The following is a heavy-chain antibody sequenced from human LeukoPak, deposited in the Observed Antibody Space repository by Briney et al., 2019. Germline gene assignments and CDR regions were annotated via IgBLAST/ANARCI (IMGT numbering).Heavy chain of an antibody. CDR3: ARVRHRYGYGY. V-gene: IGHV4-34*01. Sequence: KTSETLSLTCIISGGSISDYYWGWIRQPPGKGRESLGEINHRGTTNYNPSLKSRVTISVDKSKNQFFLKLSSVTAADTAVYYCARVRHRYGYGYWGQGTLVTVSS. CDR2: INHRGTT. D-gene: IGHD5-18*01. J-gene: IGHJ4*02. CDR1: GGSISDYY.